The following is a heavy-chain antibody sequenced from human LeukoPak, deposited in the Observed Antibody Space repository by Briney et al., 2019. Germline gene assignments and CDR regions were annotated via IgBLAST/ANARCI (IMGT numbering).Heavy chain of an antibody. J-gene: IGHJ4*02. V-gene: IGHV3-20*03. CDR3: ARRSVAGATTGYYYDS. Sequence: WVRQPPGKGLEYVCEINWNGDNPVYENSLRGRFTISRDNAKNSVYLQMSSLRVDDTAFYYCARRSVAGATTGYYYDSWGQGTLVTVSS. D-gene: IGHD1-26*01. CDR2: INWNGDNP.